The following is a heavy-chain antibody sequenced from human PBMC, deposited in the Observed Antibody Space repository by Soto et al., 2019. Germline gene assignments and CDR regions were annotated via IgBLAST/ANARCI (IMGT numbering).Heavy chain of an antibody. CDR3: AYRPCSGGSCYWFSYSGMDV. Sequence: QITLKESGPTLVKPTQTLTLTCTFSGFSLSTSGVGVAWIRQPPGKALEWLALIYWDDDKRYRPSLETRLTITKDTSKNQVVLTLTNMVSVDTATYYCAYRPCSGGSCYWFSYSGMDVWGQGTTVTVSS. CDR1: GFSLSTSGVG. J-gene: IGHJ6*02. D-gene: IGHD2-15*01. CDR2: IYWDDDK. V-gene: IGHV2-5*02.